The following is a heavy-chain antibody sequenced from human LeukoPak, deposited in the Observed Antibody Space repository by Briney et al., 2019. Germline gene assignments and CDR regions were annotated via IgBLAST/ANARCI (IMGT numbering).Heavy chain of an antibody. CDR2: INHSGST. D-gene: IGHD2-2*01. CDR3: ARHSAEIVVVPAASHYFDY. J-gene: IGHJ4*02. Sequence: SETLSLTCAGYGGSFSGYYWSWIRQPPGKGLEWIGEINHSGSTNYNPSLKSRVTISVDTSKNQFSLKLSSVTAADTAVYYCARHSAEIVVVPAASHYFDYWGQGTLVTVSS. V-gene: IGHV4-34*01. CDR1: GGSFSGYY.